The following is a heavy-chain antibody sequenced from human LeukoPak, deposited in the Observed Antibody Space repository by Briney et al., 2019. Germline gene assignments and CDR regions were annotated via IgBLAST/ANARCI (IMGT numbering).Heavy chain of an antibody. J-gene: IGHJ3*02. CDR3: ARTYDPGAFDI. Sequence: ASVKVSCKASGYTFTGYYMHWVRQAPGQGREGMGRINPNSGGTNYAQKFQGRVTLTRDTSISTAYMELSRLRSDDTAVYYCARTYDPGAFDIWGQGTMVTVSS. V-gene: IGHV1-2*06. CDR1: GYTFTGYY. CDR2: INPNSGGT. D-gene: IGHD3-16*01.